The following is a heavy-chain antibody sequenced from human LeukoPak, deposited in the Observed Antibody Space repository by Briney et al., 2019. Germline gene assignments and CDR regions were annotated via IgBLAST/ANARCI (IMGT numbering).Heavy chain of an antibody. V-gene: IGHV3-15*01. Sequence: GGSLRLSCAASGFTFSNAWMSWVRQAPGKRLEWVGRIKSKTDGGTTDYAAPVKGRFTISRDDSKNTLYLQMNSLKTEDTAVYYCTTYVWGSYRYHYWGQGTLVTVSS. CDR2: IKSKTDGGTT. D-gene: IGHD3-16*02. CDR1: GFTFSNAW. J-gene: IGHJ4*02. CDR3: TTYVWGSYRYHY.